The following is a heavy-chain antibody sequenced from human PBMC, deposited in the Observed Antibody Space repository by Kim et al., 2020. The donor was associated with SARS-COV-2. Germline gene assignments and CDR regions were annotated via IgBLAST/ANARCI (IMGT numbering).Heavy chain of an antibody. CDR1: GFTFSSYG. D-gene: IGHD6-13*01. Sequence: GGSLRLSCAASGFTFSSYGMHWVRQAPGKGLEWVAVIWYDGSNKYYADSVKGRFTISRDNSKNTLYLQMNSLRAEDTAVYYCARDRVGSSSAIQHWGQGTLVTVSS. J-gene: IGHJ1*01. V-gene: IGHV3-33*01. CDR3: ARDRVGSSSAIQH. CDR2: IWYDGSNK.